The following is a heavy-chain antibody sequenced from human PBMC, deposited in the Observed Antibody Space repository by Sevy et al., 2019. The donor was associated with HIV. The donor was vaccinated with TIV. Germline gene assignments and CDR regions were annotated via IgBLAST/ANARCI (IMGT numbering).Heavy chain of an antibody. CDR3: ARDKPQGVVIIPGSMWGGVDY. V-gene: IGHV1-18*01. D-gene: IGHD2-2*01. Sequence: ASVKASCKTFGYTFKTFGISWVRQAPGQGLEWMGWISAYSGDTNFAQKFQGRVTMTTDTSTSTAYMELSSLRSDDTAVYFCARDKPQGVVIIPGSMWGGVDYWGQGTVVTVS. CDR2: ISAYSGDT. J-gene: IGHJ4*02. CDR1: GYTFKTFG.